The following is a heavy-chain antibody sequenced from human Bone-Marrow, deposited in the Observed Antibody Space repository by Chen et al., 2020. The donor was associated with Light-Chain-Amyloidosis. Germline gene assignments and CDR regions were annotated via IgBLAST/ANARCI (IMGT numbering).Heavy chain of an antibody. V-gene: IGHV3-43*01. Sequence: EVQLVESGGLGVQPGGSLRLSGAASGFTLEDFTMHWVLQVPGKCLKGVSLISWDGRSTYYADSVKGRFTISRDNSKNSLYLQMNSLRTEDTALYYCVKDIEQYQLLFGLGYWGQGTLVTVSS. J-gene: IGHJ4*02. CDR3: VKDIEQYQLLFGLGY. D-gene: IGHD2-2*01. CDR2: ISWDGRST. CDR1: GFTLEDFT.